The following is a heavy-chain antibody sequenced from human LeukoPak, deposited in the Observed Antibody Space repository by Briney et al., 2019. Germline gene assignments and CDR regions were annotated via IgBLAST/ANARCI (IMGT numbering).Heavy chain of an antibody. CDR1: GYSISSGYY. D-gene: IGHD3-3*01. V-gene: IGHV4-38-2*02. Sequence: SETLSLTCTVSGYSISSGYYWGWIRQPPGKGLEWIGSIYHSGSTYYNPSLKSRVTIPVDTSKNQFSLKLSSVTAADTAVYYCITIFGVASDYWGQGTLVTVSS. CDR3: ITIFGVASDY. CDR2: IYHSGST. J-gene: IGHJ4*02.